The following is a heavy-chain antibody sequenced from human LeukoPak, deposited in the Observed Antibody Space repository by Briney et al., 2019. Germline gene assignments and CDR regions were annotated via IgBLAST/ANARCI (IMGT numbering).Heavy chain of an antibody. CDR3: VRGTPSPDMWGFTFDI. J-gene: IGHJ3*02. CDR1: GASISSSAYY. V-gene: IGHV4-39*07. D-gene: IGHD3-10*01. CDR2: IYYSGNT. Sequence: SETLSLTCIISGASISSSAYYWGWIRQPPGKGLEWIGTIYYSGNTYYNPSLQSRVTISADTSKNQFSLKLSSVAAADTAVYYCVRGTPSPDMWGFTFDIWGQGTMVTVSS.